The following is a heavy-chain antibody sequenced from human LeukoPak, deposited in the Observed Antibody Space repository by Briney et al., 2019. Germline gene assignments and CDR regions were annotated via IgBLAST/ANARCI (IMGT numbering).Heavy chain of an antibody. V-gene: IGHV3-7*01. J-gene: IGHJ6*03. CDR2: IKQDGSEK. CDR3: ARARTDYYYYYMDV. CDR1: GFTFSSYW. D-gene: IGHD1-14*01. Sequence: QPGGSLRLSCAASGFTFSSYWMSWVRQAPGKGLEWVANIKQDGSEKYYVDSVKGRFTISRDNAKNSLYLQMNSLRAEDTAVYYCARARTDYYYYYMDVWGKGTTVTISS.